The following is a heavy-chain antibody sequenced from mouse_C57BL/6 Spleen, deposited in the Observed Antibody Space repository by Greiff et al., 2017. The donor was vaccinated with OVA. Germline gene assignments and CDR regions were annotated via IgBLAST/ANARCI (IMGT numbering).Heavy chain of an antibody. J-gene: IGHJ4*01. CDR1: GYTFTDYN. D-gene: IGHD2-4*01. CDR2: INPNNGGT. Sequence: VQLQQSGPELVKPGASVKIPCKASGYTFTDYNMDWVKQSHGKSLEWIGDINPNNGGTIYNQKFKGKATLTVDKSSSTAYMELRSLTSEDTAVYYCARSRDYDYPTYYAMDYWGQGTSVTVSS. V-gene: IGHV1-18*01. CDR3: ARSRDYDYPTYYAMDY.